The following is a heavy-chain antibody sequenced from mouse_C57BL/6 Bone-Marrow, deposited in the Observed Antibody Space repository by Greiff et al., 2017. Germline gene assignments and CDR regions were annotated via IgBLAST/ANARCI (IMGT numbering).Heavy chain of an antibody. D-gene: IGHD1-1*01. CDR2: IYPRSGNT. CDR3: ARGVFYYDGSSYWAWFAY. CDR1: GYTFTSYG. Sequence: QVQLQQSGAELARPGASVKLSCKASGYTFTSYGISWVKQRTGQGLEWIGEIYPRSGNTYYNEKFKGKATLTADKSSSTAYMELRSLTSEDSAVYFCARGVFYYDGSSYWAWFAYWGQGTLVTVSA. J-gene: IGHJ3*01. V-gene: IGHV1-81*01.